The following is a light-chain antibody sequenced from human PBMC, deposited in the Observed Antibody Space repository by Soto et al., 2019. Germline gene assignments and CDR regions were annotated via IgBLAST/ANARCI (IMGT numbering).Light chain of an antibody. CDR2: DAS. V-gene: IGKV1-33*01. Sequence: DIQMTQSPSSLSASVGDRVTITCQASQDITNYLSWYQQKPGKAPKLLIYDASALETGVPSRFSGSGSGTYFTLTISSLQPEDIATYYCQQYDDLPLTFGRGTKVEI. J-gene: IGKJ4*01. CDR1: QDITNY. CDR3: QQYDDLPLT.